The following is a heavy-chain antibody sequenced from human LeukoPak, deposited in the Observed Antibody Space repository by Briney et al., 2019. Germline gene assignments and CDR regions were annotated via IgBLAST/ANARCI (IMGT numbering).Heavy chain of an antibody. Sequence: LEWFSYIRGSGGNTYYADSVKGRFTISRDNAKNSLYLQLNSLRDEDTAVYDCVRDPDALDYWGQGTLVTVSS. CDR3: VRDPDALDY. V-gene: IGHV3-48*02. J-gene: IGHJ4*02. CDR2: IRGSGGNT.